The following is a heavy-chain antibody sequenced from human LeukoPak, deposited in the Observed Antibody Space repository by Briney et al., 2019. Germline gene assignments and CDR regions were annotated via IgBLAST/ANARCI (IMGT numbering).Heavy chain of an antibody. CDR1: GFTFSDYT. CDR2: ISYDGSQK. D-gene: IGHD4-11*01. V-gene: IGHV3-30*04. CDR3: ARAPYSNYVFDY. J-gene: IGHJ4*02. Sequence: GGSLRLSCAASGFTFSDYTMHWVRQAPGKGLEWVAVISYDGSQKYYADSVTGRFTISRDNSKNTVFLQMNSLRGEDTAVYYCARAPYSNYVFDYWGQGTLVTVSS.